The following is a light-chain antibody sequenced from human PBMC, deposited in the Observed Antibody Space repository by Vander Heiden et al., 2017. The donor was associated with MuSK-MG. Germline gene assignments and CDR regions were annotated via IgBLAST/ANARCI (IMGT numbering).Light chain of an antibody. V-gene: IGKV3-15*01. CDR1: QSIGSN. J-gene: IGKJ2*01. CDR2: GAS. Sequence: EIVMTQSSATLSVSPGERATLSCRASQSIGSNLAWYQQKPGQAPRLLIYGASTRATGIPARFSGSGYGTEFTLTINSRQSEDFAVYYCQQYNNWPPYTFGQGTKLEIK. CDR3: QQYNNWPPYT.